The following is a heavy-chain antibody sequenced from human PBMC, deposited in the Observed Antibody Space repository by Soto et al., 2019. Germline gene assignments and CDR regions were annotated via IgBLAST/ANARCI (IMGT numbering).Heavy chain of an antibody. D-gene: IGHD5-12*01. V-gene: IGHV6-1*01. CDR3: VRGYAGTEGPKWFDP. CDR1: GDSVSSNSAV. CDR2: TYYRSKWYN. Sequence: SQTLSLTCAISGDSVSSNSAVWNWIRQSPSRGLEWLGRTYYRSKWYNDYAVSVKSRITINPDTSNNQFSLQLTSVTPEDTAVYYCVRGYAGTEGPKWFDPWGKGTLVTV. J-gene: IGHJ5*02.